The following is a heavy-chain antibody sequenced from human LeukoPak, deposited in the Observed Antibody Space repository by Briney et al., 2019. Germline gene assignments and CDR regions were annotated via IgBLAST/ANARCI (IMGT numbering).Heavy chain of an antibody. D-gene: IGHD6-6*01. CDR3: AKEVAAGRKGIDY. CDR1: GFTFISYA. V-gene: IGHV3-23*01. Sequence: GGSLRLSCAASGFTFISYAMSWVRQAPGKGLEWVSGITGSGGGTYYADSVKGRFTISMDSSSSTLFLQMKSLRAEDTATYYCAKEVAAGRKGIDYWGQGILVTVSS. CDR2: ITGSGGGT. J-gene: IGHJ4*02.